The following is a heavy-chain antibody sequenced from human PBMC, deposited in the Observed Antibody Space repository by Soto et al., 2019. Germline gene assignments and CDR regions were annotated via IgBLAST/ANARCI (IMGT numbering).Heavy chain of an antibody. CDR2: IYYSGST. V-gene: IGHV4-30-4*01. D-gene: IGHD3-9*01. CDR3: ARDRRNQRRYFDPNWSAP. CDR1: GGSISSGDYY. J-gene: IGHJ5*02. Sequence: QVQLQESGPGLVKPSQTLSLTCTVSGGSISSGDYYWSWIRQPPGKGLEWIGYIYYSGSTYYNPSLKRRVTISVDTSKNQFSLKLSSVTAADTAVYYCARDRRNQRRYFDPNWSAPWGQGTLVTVSS.